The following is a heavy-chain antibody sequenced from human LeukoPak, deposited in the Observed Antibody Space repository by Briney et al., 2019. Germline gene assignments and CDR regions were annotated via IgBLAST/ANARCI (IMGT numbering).Heavy chain of an antibody. V-gene: IGHV4-39*07. J-gene: IGHJ4*02. CDR1: GGSISSSSYY. CDR3: ARVTGRGMKVDY. CDR2: IYYSGST. D-gene: IGHD3-10*01. Sequence: SETLSLTCTVSGGSISSSSYYWGWIRQPPGKGLEWIGSIYYSGSTYYNPSLKSRVTISVDTSKNQFSLKLSSVTAADTAVYYCARVTGRGMKVDYWGQGTLVTVSS.